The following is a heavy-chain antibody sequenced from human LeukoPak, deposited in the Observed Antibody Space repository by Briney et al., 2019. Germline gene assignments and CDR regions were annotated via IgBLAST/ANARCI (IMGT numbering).Heavy chain of an antibody. CDR2: IIPIFGTA. Sequence: GASVKVSCKASGGTFSSYAISWVRQAPGQGLEWMGGIIPIFGTANYAQKFQGRVTMTRVTSTSTVYMELSSLRSEDTAVYYCARGPRITLVRGGQWYYYMDVWGKGTTVTISS. J-gene: IGHJ6*03. CDR1: GGTFSSYA. CDR3: ARGPRITLVRGGQWYYYMDV. D-gene: IGHD3-10*01. V-gene: IGHV1-69*05.